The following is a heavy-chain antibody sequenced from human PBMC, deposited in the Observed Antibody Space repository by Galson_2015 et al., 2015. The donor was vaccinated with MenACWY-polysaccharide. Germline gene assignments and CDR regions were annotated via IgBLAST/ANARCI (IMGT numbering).Heavy chain of an antibody. Sequence: SVKVSFTASGSTFTIYYMHLFRQAPGQGLEWMGIINPSGGSTSYAQKFQGRVTMTRDTSTSTVYMELSSLRSEDTAVYYCARGVVAAGRGMDVWGQGTTVTVSS. J-gene: IGHJ6*02. CDR3: ARGVVAAGRGMDV. CDR2: INPSGGST. CDR1: GSTFTIYY. D-gene: IGHD6-13*01. V-gene: IGHV1-46*01.